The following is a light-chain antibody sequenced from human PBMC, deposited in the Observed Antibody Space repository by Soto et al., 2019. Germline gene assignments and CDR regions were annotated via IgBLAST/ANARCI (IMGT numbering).Light chain of an antibody. CDR3: QQANSFPFT. CDR1: QVINNR. J-gene: IGKJ3*01. V-gene: IGKV1-12*02. Sequence: DRQMTQSPSSVSASVGDRVTITCRASQVINNRLAWYQQKPGKAPNLLIYAASTLQTWVPSRFSGSGSGTDFTLTISSLQPEDFATYYCQQANSFPFTFGPGTKVDIK. CDR2: AAS.